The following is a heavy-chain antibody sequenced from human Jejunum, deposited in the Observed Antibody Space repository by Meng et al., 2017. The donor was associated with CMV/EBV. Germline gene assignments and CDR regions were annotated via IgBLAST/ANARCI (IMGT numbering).Heavy chain of an antibody. CDR3: TRHDFWSRYHDS. CDR1: GFSLTTSGAG. CDR2: IYWNDDK. J-gene: IGHJ4*02. D-gene: IGHD3-3*01. V-gene: IGHV2-5*01. Sequence: FPGFSLTTSGAGVGWIRQPPGKALEWLAVIYWNDDKRYSPSLKSRLTITEDTSKNQVVLTMTNMDPVDTATYYCTRHDFWSRYHDSWGQGTLVTVSS.